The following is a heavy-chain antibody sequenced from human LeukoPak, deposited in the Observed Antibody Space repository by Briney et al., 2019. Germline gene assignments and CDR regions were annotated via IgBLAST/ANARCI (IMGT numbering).Heavy chain of an antibody. CDR1: GGSISSYY. D-gene: IGHD3-22*01. J-gene: IGHJ4*02. CDR3: ARATSSGYKDLDY. CDR2: IYYSGST. V-gene: IGHV4-59*12. Sequence: SETLSLTCTVSGGSISSYYWSWIRQPPGKGLEWIGYIYYSGSTYYNPSLKSRVTISVDTSKNQFSLKLSSVTAADTAVYYCARATSSGYKDLDYWGQGTLVTVSS.